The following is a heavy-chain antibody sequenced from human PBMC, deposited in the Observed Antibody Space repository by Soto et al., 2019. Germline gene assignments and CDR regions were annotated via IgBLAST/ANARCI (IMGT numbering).Heavy chain of an antibody. CDR3: ASVVVVPAAPNNWFDP. D-gene: IGHD2-2*01. Sequence: RASVKVSCKASGGTFSSYAISWVRQAPGQGLEWMGGIIPIFGTANYAQKFQGRVTITADESTSTAYMELSSLRSEDTAVYYCASVVVVPAAPNNWFDPWGQGTLVTVSS. J-gene: IGHJ5*02. V-gene: IGHV1-69*13. CDR1: GGTFSSYA. CDR2: IIPIFGTA.